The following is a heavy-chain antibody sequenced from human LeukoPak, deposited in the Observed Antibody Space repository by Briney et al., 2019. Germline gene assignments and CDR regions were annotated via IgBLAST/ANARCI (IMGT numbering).Heavy chain of an antibody. Sequence: GGSLRLSCATSGFSFNRRGMNWVRHPPGKGLEWVSYISPRSETIYYAESVKGRFTVSRDDSKDSLYLQMHTLRAEDTAVYYCAKGGLMVRGVIMLYYFDYWGQGTLVTVSS. CDR3: AKGGLMVRGVIMLYYFDY. CDR1: GFSFNRRG. CDR2: ISPRSETI. V-gene: IGHV3-48*04. J-gene: IGHJ4*02. D-gene: IGHD3-10*01.